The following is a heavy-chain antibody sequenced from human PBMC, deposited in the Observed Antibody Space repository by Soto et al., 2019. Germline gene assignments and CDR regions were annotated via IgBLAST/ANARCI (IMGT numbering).Heavy chain of an antibody. V-gene: IGHV3-7*01. J-gene: IGHJ4*02. CDR2: INQDGSEK. CDR3: AKDLTYYGSAPGSDYNPISNAY. CDR1: GFTFSSYW. Sequence: EVYLVESGGGLVQPGASLRLSCAASGFTFSSYWMTWVRQAPGKGLEWVANINQDGSEKYYVDSVRGRFSIPRDNAKNSLSLQMSSLIAEDTAVYYCAKDLTYYGSAPGSDYNPISNAYWGQGTLVTVSS. D-gene: IGHD3-10*01.